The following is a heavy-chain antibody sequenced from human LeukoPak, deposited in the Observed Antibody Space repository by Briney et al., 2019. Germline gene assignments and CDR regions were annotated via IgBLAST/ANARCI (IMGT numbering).Heavy chain of an antibody. J-gene: IGHJ4*02. Sequence: GGSLRLSCAASGFTVSSNYMSWVRQAPGKGLEWVSVIYSGGSTYYADSVKGRFTISRDNSKNTLYLQMNSLRAEDTAVYDCAKGGLRYFDWLLIFDYWGQGTLVTVSS. CDR3: AKGGLRYFDWLLIFDY. CDR1: GFTVSSNY. D-gene: IGHD3-9*01. V-gene: IGHV3-66*01. CDR2: IYSGGST.